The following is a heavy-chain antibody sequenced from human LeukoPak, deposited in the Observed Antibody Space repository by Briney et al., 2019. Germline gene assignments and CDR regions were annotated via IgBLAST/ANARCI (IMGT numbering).Heavy chain of an antibody. D-gene: IGHD2-15*01. CDR2: MNPNSGNT. V-gene: IGHV1-8*01. CDR3: ARYCSGGGCYFNYYYGMDV. CDR1: GYTFTSYD. J-gene: IGHJ6*02. Sequence: ASVKVSCKASGYTFTSYDINWVRQATGQGLEWMGWMNPNSGNTGYAQKFQGRVTMTRNTSISTAYMELSSLRSEDTAVYYCARYCSGGGCYFNYYYGMDVWGQGTTVTVSS.